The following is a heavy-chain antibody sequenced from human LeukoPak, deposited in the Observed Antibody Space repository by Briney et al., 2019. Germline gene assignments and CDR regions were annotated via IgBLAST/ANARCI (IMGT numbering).Heavy chain of an antibody. CDR1: GFTFSSYA. CDR2: ISGSGGST. V-gene: IGHV3-23*01. CDR3: ARHGSSSMLNWFDP. Sequence: GGSLRLSCAASGFTFSSYAMSWVRHAPGKGLEWVSAISGSGGSTYYADPVKGRFTISRDNSKNTLYLQMNSLRAEDTAVYYCARHGSSSMLNWFDPWGQGTLVTVSS. D-gene: IGHD2-2*01. J-gene: IGHJ5*02.